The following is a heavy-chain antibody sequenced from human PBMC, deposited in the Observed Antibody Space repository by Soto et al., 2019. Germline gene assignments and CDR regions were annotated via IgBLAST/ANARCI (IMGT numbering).Heavy chain of an antibody. CDR1: GSSFTVSY. J-gene: IGHJ4*02. CDR2: INGDSTDI. V-gene: IGHV3-11*05. Sequence: QVQLVAAGGAVSRLGGSLPLSFEASGSSFTVSYLTWARQAPGKGLEWLSYINGDSTDINYAASVRGRFTIFRDNSKNSLFLQMDSLRAEDTAFYYCSTNPRMIDDWGQGTLVTVSS. CDR3: STNPRMIDD.